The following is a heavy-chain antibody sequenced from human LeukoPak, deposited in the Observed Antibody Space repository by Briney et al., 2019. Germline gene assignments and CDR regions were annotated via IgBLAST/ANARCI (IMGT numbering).Heavy chain of an antibody. J-gene: IGHJ4*02. CDR3: ARGLSFYSSGWYGY. CDR2: INHSGST. Sequence: SETLSLTCAVYGGSFSGYYWSWIRQPPGKGLEWIGEINHSGSTNYNPSLKSRVTISVDTSKNQFSLKLSSVTAADTSVYYCARGLSFYSSGWYGYWGQGTLVTVSS. CDR1: GGSFSGYY. V-gene: IGHV4-34*01. D-gene: IGHD6-19*01.